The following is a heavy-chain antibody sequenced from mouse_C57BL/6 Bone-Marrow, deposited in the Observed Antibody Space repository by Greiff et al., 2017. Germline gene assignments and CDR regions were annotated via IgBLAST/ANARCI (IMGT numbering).Heavy chain of an antibody. V-gene: IGHV5-4*01. CDR1: GFTFSSYA. J-gene: IGHJ1*03. Sequence: EVQLVESGGGLVKPGGSLKLSCAASGFTFSSYAMSWVRQTPEKRLEWVATISDGCGYTYYPDNVKGRFTISRDNAKNNLYLQMSHLKSEDTAMYYCARGDYCGSSYGWYFDVWGTGTTVTVSS. D-gene: IGHD1-1*01. CDR3: ARGDYCGSSYGWYFDV. CDR2: ISDGCGYT.